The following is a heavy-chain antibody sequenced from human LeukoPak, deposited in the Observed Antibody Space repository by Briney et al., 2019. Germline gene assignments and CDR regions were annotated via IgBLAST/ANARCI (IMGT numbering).Heavy chain of an antibody. CDR2: IYYSGST. Sequence: SETLSLTCTVSGGSISSYYWSWIRQPPGKGLEWIGYIYYSGSTNYNPSLKSRVTISVDTSKNQFSLKLSSVTAADTAVYYCARDRGIAAAAPNWFDPWGQGTLVTVSS. CDR1: GGSISSYY. D-gene: IGHD6-13*01. J-gene: IGHJ5*02. V-gene: IGHV4-59*12. CDR3: ARDRGIAAAAPNWFDP.